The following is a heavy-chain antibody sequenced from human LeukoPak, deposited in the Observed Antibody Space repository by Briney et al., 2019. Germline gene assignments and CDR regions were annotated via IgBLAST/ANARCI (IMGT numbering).Heavy chain of an antibody. D-gene: IGHD3-22*01. J-gene: IGHJ4*02. V-gene: IGHV3-21*01. CDR2: TSSSSSYI. CDR3: ARDFPTDYYDSSAHFDY. CDR1: GFTFSRYS. Sequence: GGSLRLSCAASGFTFSRYSMNWVRQAPGKGLEWVSSTSSSSSYIYYADSVKGRFTISRDNAKNSLYLQMNSLRAEDTAVYYCARDFPTDYYDSSAHFDYWGQGTLVTVSS.